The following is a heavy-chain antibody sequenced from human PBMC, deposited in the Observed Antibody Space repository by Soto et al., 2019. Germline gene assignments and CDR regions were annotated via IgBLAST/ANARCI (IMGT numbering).Heavy chain of an antibody. V-gene: IGHV3-21*01. CDR2: ISSSSSYI. CDR1: GFTFSSYS. CDR3: ARDPSDYSDSSGYSKGPFDY. Sequence: GGSLRLSCAASGFTFSSYSMNWVRQAPGKGLEWVSSISSSSSYIYYADSVKGRFTISRDNAKNSLYLQMNSLRAEDTAVYYCARDPSDYSDSSGYSKGPFDYWGQGTLVTVSS. D-gene: IGHD3-22*01. J-gene: IGHJ4*02.